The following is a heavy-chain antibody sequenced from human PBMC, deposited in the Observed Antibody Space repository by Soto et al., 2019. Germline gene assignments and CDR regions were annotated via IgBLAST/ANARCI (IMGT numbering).Heavy chain of an antibody. Sequence: SETLSLTCTVSGGSISSSSYYWGWIRQPPGKGLEWIGSIYYSGSTYYNPSLKSRVTISVDTSKNQFSLKLSSVTAADTAVYYCAIRITMVRGVTFFDYCGKGTLVTVSS. D-gene: IGHD3-10*01. CDR3: AIRITMVRGVTFFDY. V-gene: IGHV4-39*01. CDR1: GGSISSSSYY. J-gene: IGHJ4*02. CDR2: IYYSGST.